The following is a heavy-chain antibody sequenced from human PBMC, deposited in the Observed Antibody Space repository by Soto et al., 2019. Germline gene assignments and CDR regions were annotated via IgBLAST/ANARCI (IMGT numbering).Heavy chain of an antibody. D-gene: IGHD3-10*01. J-gene: IGHJ5*02. CDR1: GGSFSGYD. Sequence: SGTLALTCAVYGGSFSGYDWSWIRQPPGKGLEWIGEINHSGSTNYNPSLKSRVTISVDTSKNQFSLKLSSVTAADTAVYYCARVLGGHRGVNPNPWFDTWGQGTLVTVSS. V-gene: IGHV4-34*01. CDR2: INHSGST. CDR3: ARVLGGHRGVNPNPWFDT.